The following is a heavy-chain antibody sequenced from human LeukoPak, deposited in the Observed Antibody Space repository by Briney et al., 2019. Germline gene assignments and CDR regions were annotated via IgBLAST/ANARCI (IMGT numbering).Heavy chain of an antibody. CDR3: AREGGRDNWNYHYYYYYYMDV. CDR1: GGTFSSYA. D-gene: IGHD1-7*01. J-gene: IGHJ6*03. Sequence: SVKVSCKASGGTFSSYAISWVRQAPGQGLEWMGGIIPIFGTANYAQKFQGRVTITADKSTSTAYMELSSLRSEDTAVYYCAREGGRDNWNYHYYYYYYMDVWGKGTTVTVSS. CDR2: IIPIFGTA. V-gene: IGHV1-69*06.